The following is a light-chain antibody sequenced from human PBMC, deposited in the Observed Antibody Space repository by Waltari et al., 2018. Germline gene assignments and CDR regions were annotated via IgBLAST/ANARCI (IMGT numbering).Light chain of an antibody. CDR1: QAIDTS. V-gene: IGKV1-5*03. Sequence: DIQITPSPSTLSASVGDRVTITCRARQAIDTSLSWYQQKPGKAPNLLIYRSSTLEGGVSSRFSGSGSGTDFTLTISSLQPDDFATYYCQQYSSYGKYTFGQGTKLEIK. CDR2: RSS. J-gene: IGKJ2*01. CDR3: QQYSSYGKYT.